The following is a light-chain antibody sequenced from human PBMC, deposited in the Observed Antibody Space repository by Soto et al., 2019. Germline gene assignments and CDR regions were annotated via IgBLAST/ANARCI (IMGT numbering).Light chain of an antibody. CDR1: SSNIGAGYD. Sequence: QPVLTQPPSVSGAPGQRVTISCTGSSSNIGAGYDVHWYQQLPGTAPKLLIYGNSNRPSGVPDRFSGSKSGTSASLAITGLQAEDEADYYCQSYDSSLSGSVFGGGTKL. CDR2: GNS. CDR3: QSYDSSLSGSV. J-gene: IGLJ3*02. V-gene: IGLV1-40*01.